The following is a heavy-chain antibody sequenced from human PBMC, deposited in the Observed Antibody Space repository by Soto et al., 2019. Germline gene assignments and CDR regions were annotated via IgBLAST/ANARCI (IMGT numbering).Heavy chain of an antibody. CDR1: GGSFSGYY. Sequence: SETLSLTCAAYGGSFSGYYWSWIRQPPGKGLEWIGEINHSGSTNYNPSLKSRVTISVDTSKNQFSLKLSSVTAADTAVYYCARARGGYFDYWGQGTLVTVSS. V-gene: IGHV4-34*01. D-gene: IGHD3-22*01. CDR3: ARARGGYFDY. J-gene: IGHJ4*02. CDR2: INHSGST.